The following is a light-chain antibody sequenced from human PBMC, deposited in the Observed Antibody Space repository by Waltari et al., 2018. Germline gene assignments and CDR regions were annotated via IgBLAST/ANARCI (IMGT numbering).Light chain of an antibody. V-gene: IGKV3-11*01. CDR2: DAS. CDR1: QSVDIY. Sequence: IVLTQSPATLSLSPGERATLSCRASQSVDIYLAWYQQKPGQAPRLLIYDASTRATGIPARFSGSGSGTDFTLTISSLQAEDVAVYYCQQYDSTPTWTFGQGTKVEIK. CDR3: QQYDSTPTWT. J-gene: IGKJ1*01.